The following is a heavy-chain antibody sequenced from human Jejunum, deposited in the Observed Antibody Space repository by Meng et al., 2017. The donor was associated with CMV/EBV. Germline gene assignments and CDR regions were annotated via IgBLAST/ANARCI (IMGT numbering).Heavy chain of an antibody. CDR2: ISSSSRYI. Sequence: VGRVGLGGGVGMPGGSLGPSGLASGFPFSRYNMNWVRQAPGKGLEWVSSISSSSRYINYADSVKGRFTISRDNAKNSLYLQMNSLRVEDTAIYYCARDIDHWGQGTLVTVSS. CDR3: ARDIDH. V-gene: IGHV3-21*01. J-gene: IGHJ5*02. CDR1: GFPFSRYN.